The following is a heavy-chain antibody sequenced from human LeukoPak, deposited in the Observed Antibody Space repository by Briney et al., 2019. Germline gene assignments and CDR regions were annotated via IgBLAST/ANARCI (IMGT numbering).Heavy chain of an antibody. D-gene: IGHD6-13*01. Sequence: GGSLRLSCAASGFTFSSYAMHWVRQAPGKGLEWVAVISYDGSNKKYADSVKGRFTISRDNSKNTLYLQMNSLRADDTAVYYCAKDRGFIAAAGSDYWGQGTLVTVSS. CDR3: AKDRGFIAAAGSDY. CDR2: ISYDGSNK. J-gene: IGHJ4*02. CDR1: GFTFSSYA. V-gene: IGHV3-30*04.